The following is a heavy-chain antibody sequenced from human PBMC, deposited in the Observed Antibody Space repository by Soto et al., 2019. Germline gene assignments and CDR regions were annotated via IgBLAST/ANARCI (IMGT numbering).Heavy chain of an antibody. D-gene: IGHD5-18*01. Sequence: SVKVSCKASGGTFSSYAISWVRQAPGQGLEWMGGIIPIFGTANYAQKVQGRVTITADESTSTAYMELSSLRSEDTAVYYCAREMPRIQLWLLPYYYYYVMDVWGQGTTVTVSS. CDR2: IIPIFGTA. J-gene: IGHJ6*02. CDR1: GGTFSSYA. CDR3: AREMPRIQLWLLPYYYYYVMDV. V-gene: IGHV1-69*13.